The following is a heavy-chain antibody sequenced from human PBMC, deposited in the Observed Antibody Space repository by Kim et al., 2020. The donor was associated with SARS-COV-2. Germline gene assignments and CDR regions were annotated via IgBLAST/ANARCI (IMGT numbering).Heavy chain of an antibody. CDR3: ARGEIFGVVPLDY. Sequence: YAQKFQGRVTMTRDTSISTAYMELSRLRSDDTAVYYCARGEIFGVVPLDYWGQGTLVTVSS. V-gene: IGHV1-2*02. D-gene: IGHD3-3*01. J-gene: IGHJ4*02.